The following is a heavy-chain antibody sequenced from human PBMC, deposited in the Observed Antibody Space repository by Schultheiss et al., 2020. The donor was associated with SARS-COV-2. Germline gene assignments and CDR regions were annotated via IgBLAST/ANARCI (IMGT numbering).Heavy chain of an antibody. V-gene: IGHV3-33*01. D-gene: IGHD6-13*01. J-gene: IGHJ6*02. CDR3: ARGAVAAAGAMDV. CDR2: IWYDGSNK. CDR1: GFTFSNYG. Sequence: GGSLSLSCAASGFTFSNYGMHWVRQAPGKGLEWVAVIWYDGSNKYYADSVKGRFTISRDNSKNTLYLQMNSLRAEDTAVYFCARGAVAAAGAMDVWGQGTTVTVSS.